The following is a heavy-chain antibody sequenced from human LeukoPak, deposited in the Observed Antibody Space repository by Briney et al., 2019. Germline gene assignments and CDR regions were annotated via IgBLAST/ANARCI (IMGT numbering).Heavy chain of an antibody. V-gene: IGHV4-31*03. Sequence: PSETLSLTCSVSGGSISSGSYYWSWIRQHPGKGLEWIGYIYYSGSTYYNPSLKSRVTISVDTSKNRFSLKLNSVTAADTAVYYCARLYDSFRAFDIWGQGTNITVSS. D-gene: IGHD2-8*01. CDR2: IYYSGST. CDR3: ARLYDSFRAFDI. CDR1: GGSISSGSYY. J-gene: IGHJ3*02.